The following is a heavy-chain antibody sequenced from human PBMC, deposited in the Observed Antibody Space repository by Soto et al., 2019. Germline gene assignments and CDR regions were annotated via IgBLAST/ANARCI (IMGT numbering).Heavy chain of an antibody. CDR1: SGSISSSSYY. D-gene: IGHD6-13*01. V-gene: IGHV4-39*01. Sequence: PSETLSLTCTVSSGSISSSSYYWGWIRQPPGKGLEWIGSIYYSGSTYYNPSLKSRVTISVDTSKNQFSLKLSSVTAADAAVYYCARQRIAEDIKTFDYWGQGTLVTVSS. CDR2: IYYSGST. J-gene: IGHJ4*02. CDR3: ARQRIAEDIKTFDY.